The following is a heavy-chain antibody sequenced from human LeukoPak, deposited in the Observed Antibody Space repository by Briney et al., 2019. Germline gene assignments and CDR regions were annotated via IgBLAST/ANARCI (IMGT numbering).Heavy chain of an antibody. V-gene: IGHV3-21*01. Sequence: GGSLRLSCAASGFTFSSYSMNWVRQAPGKGLEWVSSISSSSSYIYYADSVKGRFTISRDNAKNSLYLQMNSLRAEDTAVYYCARGPPTKYYFDYWGQGTLVTVSS. CDR3: ARGPPTKYYFDY. CDR2: ISSSSSYI. J-gene: IGHJ4*02. D-gene: IGHD2-8*01. CDR1: GFTFSSYS.